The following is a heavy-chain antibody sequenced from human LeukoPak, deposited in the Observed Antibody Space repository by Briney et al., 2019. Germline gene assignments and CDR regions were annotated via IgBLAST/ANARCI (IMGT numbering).Heavy chain of an antibody. CDR1: GDSVSSNSGV. CDR2: TYYRSKWYN. D-gene: IGHD6-13*01. CDR3: VREAAAGWIDY. V-gene: IGHV6-1*01. J-gene: IGHJ4*02. Sequence: SQTLSLTCAISGDSVSSNSGVWSWIRQSPSRGLEWLGRTYYRSKWYNDYAASVKSRVTINPDTSKNQFSLHLNSVTPDDTAVYYCVREAAAGWIDYWGQGTLVTVSS.